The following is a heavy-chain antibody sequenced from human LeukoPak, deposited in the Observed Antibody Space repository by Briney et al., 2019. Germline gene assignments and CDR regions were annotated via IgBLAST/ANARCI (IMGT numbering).Heavy chain of an antibody. CDR3: ARPRYDFWSGYYRFDY. J-gene: IGHJ4*02. V-gene: IGHV5-51*01. CDR2: IYPGDSDT. CDR1: GYSFTSYW. D-gene: IGHD3-3*01. Sequence: GESLQISCKGSGYSFTSYWIGWVRQLPGKGLEWMGIIYPGDSDTRYSPSFQGQVTISADKSISTAYLQWSSLKASDTAMYYCARPRYDFWSGYYRFDYWGQGTLVTVSS.